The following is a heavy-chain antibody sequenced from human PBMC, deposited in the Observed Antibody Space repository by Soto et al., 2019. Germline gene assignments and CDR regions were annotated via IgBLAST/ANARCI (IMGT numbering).Heavy chain of an antibody. D-gene: IGHD3-16*01. Sequence: GGSLRLSCAASGFTFRTHTLLWVRQAPGKGLEWVSSISTGGTYLEYAHSVKGRFTISRDDAKDSVLLKMNSLKTDDTAVYYCVKGGEEITSPYGMDVWGQGTTVTVSS. J-gene: IGHJ6*02. CDR3: VKGGEEITSPYGMDV. CDR1: GFTFRTHT. CDR2: ISTGGTYL. V-gene: IGHV3-21*06.